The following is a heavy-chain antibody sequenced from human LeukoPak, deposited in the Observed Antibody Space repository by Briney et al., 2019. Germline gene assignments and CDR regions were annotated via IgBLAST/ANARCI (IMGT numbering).Heavy chain of an antibody. Sequence: ASVKVSCRASGYTFTSYYMHWVRQAPGQGLEWMGIINPSGGSTSYAQKFQGRVTMTRDTSTSTVYMELSSLRPEDTAVYYCAREYGDYALDYWGQGTLVTVSS. CDR3: AREYGDYALDY. J-gene: IGHJ4*02. D-gene: IGHD4-17*01. CDR1: GYTFTSYY. CDR2: INPSGGST. V-gene: IGHV1-46*01.